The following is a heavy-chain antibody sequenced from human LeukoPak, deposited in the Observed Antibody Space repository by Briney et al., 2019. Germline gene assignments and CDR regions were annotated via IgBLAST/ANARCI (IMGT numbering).Heavy chain of an antibody. Sequence: ASVKVSCKASGYTFTGYYMHWVRQAPGQGLEWMGWINPNSGGTNYAQKFQGRVTMTRDTSISTAYMELSRLRSDDTAVYYCARDRSDYDILTGYYGRDAFDIWGQGTMVTVSS. D-gene: IGHD3-9*01. V-gene: IGHV1-2*02. J-gene: IGHJ3*02. CDR1: GYTFTGYY. CDR2: INPNSGGT. CDR3: ARDRSDYDILTGYYGRDAFDI.